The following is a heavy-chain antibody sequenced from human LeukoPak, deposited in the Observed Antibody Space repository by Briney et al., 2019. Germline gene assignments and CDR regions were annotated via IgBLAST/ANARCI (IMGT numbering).Heavy chain of an antibody. CDR1: GGSFSGYY. Sequence: PSETLSLTCAVYGGSFSGYYWSWIRQPPGKGLEWIGEINHSGSTNYNPSLKSRVIISVDTSKNQFSLKLSSVTAADTAVYYCARGCKDDRGRSLYYFDYWGQGTLVTVSS. V-gene: IGHV4-34*01. D-gene: IGHD3-22*01. CDR2: INHSGST. CDR3: ARGCKDDRGRSLYYFDY. J-gene: IGHJ4*02.